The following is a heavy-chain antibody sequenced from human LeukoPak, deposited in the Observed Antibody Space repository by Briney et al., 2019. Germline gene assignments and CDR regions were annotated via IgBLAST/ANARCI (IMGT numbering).Heavy chain of an antibody. Sequence: GGSLRLSCRASGFTFSSYSMSWVRQAPGKGLEWVSVTSDSGGDTYYADSVKGRFTISRDNSKNTLYLQMSSLRADDTAVYYCAKGLEMATTPMYYFDYWGQGTLVTVSS. V-gene: IGHV3-23*01. D-gene: IGHD5-24*01. J-gene: IGHJ4*02. CDR3: AKGLEMATTPMYYFDY. CDR1: GFTFSSYS. CDR2: TSDSGGDT.